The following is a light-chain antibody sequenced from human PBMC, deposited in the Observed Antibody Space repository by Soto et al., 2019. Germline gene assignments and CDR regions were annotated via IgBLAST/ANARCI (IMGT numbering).Light chain of an antibody. CDR2: EVT. J-gene: IGLJ1*01. CDR1: SSDIGGYNY. V-gene: IGLV2-14*01. Sequence: QSALTQPASVSGSPGQSITISCTGASSDIGGYNYVSWYQHHPGKAPKLLIYEVTNRPSGVSNRFSGSKSGKTASLTISGLQAEDEADYYCSSYTTSGSLFYVFGTG. CDR3: SSYTTSGSLFYV.